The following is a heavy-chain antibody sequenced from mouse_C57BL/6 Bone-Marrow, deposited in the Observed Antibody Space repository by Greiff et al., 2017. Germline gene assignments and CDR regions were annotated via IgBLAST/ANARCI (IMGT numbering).Heavy chain of an antibody. CDR3: ARHDAQATSLYAMDY. CDR2: IWSDGST. CDR1: GFSLTSYG. D-gene: IGHD3-2*02. V-gene: IGHV2-6-1*01. Sequence: QVQLKQSGPGLVAPSQCLSITCTVSGFSLTSYGVHWVRQPPGKGLEWLVVIWSDGSTTYNSALKSRLSISKDNSKSQVFLRMNSLQTDDTAMYYWARHDAQATSLYAMDYWGQGTSVTVSS. J-gene: IGHJ4*01.